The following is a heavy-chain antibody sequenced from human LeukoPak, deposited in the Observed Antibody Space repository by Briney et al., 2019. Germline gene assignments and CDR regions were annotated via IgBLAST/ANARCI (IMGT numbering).Heavy chain of an antibody. CDR1: GFTFSSYT. V-gene: IGHV3-23*01. CDR2: ISGGGST. J-gene: IGHJ4*02. D-gene: IGHD2-21*01. Sequence: GGSLRLFCAASGFTFSSYTMKWVRQAPGKGLEGGSAISGGGSTHYADSVKGRFTISRDNSENALYLQMNCLRAEDTAVYYCAKDHPDWGSSFDCWGQGTLVTVSS. CDR3: AKDHPDWGSSFDC.